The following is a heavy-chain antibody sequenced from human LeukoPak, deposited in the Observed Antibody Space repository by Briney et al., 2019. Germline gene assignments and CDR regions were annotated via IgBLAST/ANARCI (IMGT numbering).Heavy chain of an antibody. V-gene: IGHV3-33*06. CDR2: ICYDGSNK. Sequence: GGSLRLSCAASGCTFSGYGMDWGRQAPGKGLEWVAVICYDGSNKYYADSVKGRFTISRDNSKNTLYLQMNSLRAEDTAGYYCAKDHIGVTAFDYWGQGTLVTVSS. J-gene: IGHJ4*02. CDR3: AKDHIGVTAFDY. CDR1: GCTFSGYG. D-gene: IGHD2-21*02.